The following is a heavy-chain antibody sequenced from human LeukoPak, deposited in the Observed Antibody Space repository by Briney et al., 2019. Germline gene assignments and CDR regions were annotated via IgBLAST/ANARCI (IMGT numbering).Heavy chain of an antibody. CDR3: AKEAGSYDY. Sequence: GGSLRLSCAASGFTFSNYAMSWVRQAPGKGLEWVSDIRGNGDKTYYVDSVKGRFTISRDNSKNTLYLQMNSLRAGDTAVYYCAKEAGSYDYWGQGTLVTVSS. D-gene: IGHD3-10*01. CDR2: IRGNGDKT. V-gene: IGHV3-23*01. J-gene: IGHJ4*02. CDR1: GFTFSNYA.